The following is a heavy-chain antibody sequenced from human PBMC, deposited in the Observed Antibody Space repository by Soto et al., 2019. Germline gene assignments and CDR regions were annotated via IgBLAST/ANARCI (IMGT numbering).Heavy chain of an antibody. CDR1: GGTFSSYA. CDR2: IIPIFGTA. CDR3: ARDVPSGIAARLHAFDL. V-gene: IGHV1-69*13. Sequence: SVKVSCKASGGTFSSYAISWVRQAPGQGLEWMGGIIPIFGTANYAQKFQGRVTITADESTSTAYMELSSLRSEDTAVYYCARDVPSGIAARLHAFDLWGQGTMVTVSS. D-gene: IGHD6-6*01. J-gene: IGHJ3*01.